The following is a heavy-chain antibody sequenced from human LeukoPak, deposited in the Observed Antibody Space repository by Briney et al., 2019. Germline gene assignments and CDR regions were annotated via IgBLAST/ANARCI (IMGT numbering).Heavy chain of an antibody. CDR3: AGDHYDILTGYSYYFDY. CDR1: GGSFSGYY. D-gene: IGHD3-9*01. CDR2: ISHSGST. Sequence: PSETLSLTCAVYGGSFSGYYWSWIRQPPGKGLEWIGEISHSGSTNYNPSLKSRVTISVDTSKNQFSLKLSSVTAADTAVYYCAGDHYDILTGYSYYFDYWGQGTLVTVSS. V-gene: IGHV4-34*01. J-gene: IGHJ4*02.